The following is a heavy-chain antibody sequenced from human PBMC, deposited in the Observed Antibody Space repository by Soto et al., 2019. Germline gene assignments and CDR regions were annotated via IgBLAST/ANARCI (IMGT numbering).Heavy chain of an antibody. D-gene: IGHD1-1*01. Sequence: GSLRLSCAASGFTFSSYAIHLVRQAPGKGLEWVALISYDGIDKYYADSVKGRFTISRDNSKNTLFLQMTSLRPEDTAVYYCARETTSDAFDIWGQGTMVTVSS. V-gene: IGHV3-30-3*01. J-gene: IGHJ3*02. CDR1: GFTFSSYA. CDR2: ISYDGIDK. CDR3: ARETTSDAFDI.